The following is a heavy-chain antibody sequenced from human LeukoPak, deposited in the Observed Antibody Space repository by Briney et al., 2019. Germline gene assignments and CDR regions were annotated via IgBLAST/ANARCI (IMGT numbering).Heavy chain of an antibody. D-gene: IGHD3-22*01. CDR1: GGSFSGYY. CDR3: ARDKYYYDSSGSIRFDY. J-gene: IGHJ4*02. V-gene: IGHV4-34*01. Sequence: SETLSLTCAVSGGSFSGYYWSWIRQPPGKGLEWIGEINHSGSTYYNPSLKSRVTMSVDTSKNQFSLKLSSVTAADTAVYYCARDKYYYDSSGSIRFDYWGQGTLVTVSS. CDR2: INHSGST.